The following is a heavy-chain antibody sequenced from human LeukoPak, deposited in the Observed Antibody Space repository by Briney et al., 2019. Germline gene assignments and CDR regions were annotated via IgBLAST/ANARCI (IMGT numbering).Heavy chain of an antibody. V-gene: IGHV4-31*02. J-gene: IGHJ5*02. D-gene: IGHD3-10*01. CDR2: IYYSGST. Sequence: LRLSCAASGFTFSDHYMSWIRQHPGKGLEWIGYIYYSGSTYYNPSLKSRVTISVDTSKNQFSLKLSSVTAADTAVYYCARSITMVRGRNWFDPWGQGTLVTVSS. CDR3: ARSITMVRGRNWFDP. CDR1: GFTFSDHY.